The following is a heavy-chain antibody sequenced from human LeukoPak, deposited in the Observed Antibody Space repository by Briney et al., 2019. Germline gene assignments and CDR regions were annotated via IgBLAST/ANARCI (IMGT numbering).Heavy chain of an antibody. V-gene: IGHV1-69*04. CDR2: IIPILGIA. Sequence: ASVKVSCKASGGTFSSYAISWVRQAPGQGLEWMGRIIPILGIANYAQKFQGRVTITADKSTSTAYMELSSLRSEDTAVYYRATVYYDFWSGYFCWGQGTLVTVSS. CDR1: GGTFSSYA. CDR3: ATVYYDFWSGYFC. J-gene: IGHJ4*02. D-gene: IGHD3-3*01.